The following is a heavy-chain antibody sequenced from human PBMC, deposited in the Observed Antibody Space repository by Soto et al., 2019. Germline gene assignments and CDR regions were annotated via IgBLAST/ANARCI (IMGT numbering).Heavy chain of an antibody. CDR2: ISAYTDTP. D-gene: IGHD2-2*01. Sequence: ASVKVSCKASGYTFTNFGVTWVRRAPGQGLEWMGWISAYTDTPNYAQKFQGRVTMTIDTSTSTAYMDLRSLTSDDTAVYYCARVIPGVEAWCDPWGQGTMGTVSS. V-gene: IGHV1-18*01. CDR3: ARVIPGVEAWCDP. CDR1: GYTFTNFG. J-gene: IGHJ5*02.